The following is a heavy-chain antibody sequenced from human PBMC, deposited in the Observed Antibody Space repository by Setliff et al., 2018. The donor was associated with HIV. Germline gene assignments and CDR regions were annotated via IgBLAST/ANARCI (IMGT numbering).Heavy chain of an antibody. CDR1: GYSFGDYY. CDR3: ARVYCSIASCYDEYYFDY. J-gene: IGHJ4*02. V-gene: IGHV1-46*01. D-gene: IGHD2-2*01. Sequence: ASVKVSCKSSGYSFGDYYIHWVRQAPGQGLEWMGVINPAGGNSHYAQKFQGRVTVTRDASTSTVYMDLSSLRSDDTTVYFCARVYCSIASCYDEYYFDYWGQGTLVTVSS. CDR2: INPAGGNS.